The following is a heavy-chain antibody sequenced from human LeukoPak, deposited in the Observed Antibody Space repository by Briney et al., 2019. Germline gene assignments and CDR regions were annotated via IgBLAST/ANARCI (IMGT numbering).Heavy chain of an antibody. J-gene: IGHJ4*02. CDR1: GGSLTDGDYY. CDR3: ARKSYYYDYSGYSLDY. D-gene: IGHD3-22*01. CDR2: T. V-gene: IGHV4-61*08. Sequence: SETLSLTCTVSGGSLTDGDYYWGWVRQPPGTGLQWIATTYEGASLKSRVTISLDTSKNQFSLKLSSVTAADTAVYYCARKSYYYDYSGYSLDYWGQGTLVTVSS.